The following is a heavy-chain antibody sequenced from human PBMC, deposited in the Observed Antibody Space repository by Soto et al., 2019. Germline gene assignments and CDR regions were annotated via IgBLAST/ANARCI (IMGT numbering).Heavy chain of an antibody. CDR3: AREYPVHSAYFDY. D-gene: IGHD1-26*01. Sequence: SETLSLTCTVSGGSISSGDYYWSWIRQPPGKGLEWIGYIFYSGSTYYNPSLKSRVTISVDTSKNQFSLKLSSVTAADTAVYYCAREYPVHSAYFDYWGQGILVTVSS. V-gene: IGHV4-30-4*01. J-gene: IGHJ4*02. CDR2: IFYSGST. CDR1: GGSISSGDYY.